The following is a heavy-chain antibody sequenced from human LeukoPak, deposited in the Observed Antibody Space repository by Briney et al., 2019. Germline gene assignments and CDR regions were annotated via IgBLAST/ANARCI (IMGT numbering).Heavy chain of an antibody. Sequence: GGSLRLSCTGSNFSFGYYGMNWVRQTPGKGLEWLSYITATSGSVYYADSVKGRFTISGDNSKNTLYLQMNSLRAEDTAVYYCAKEGVIRFLEWLLRENYFDYWGQGTLVTVSS. D-gene: IGHD3-3*01. CDR2: ITATSGSV. CDR3: AKEGVIRFLEWLLRENYFDY. V-gene: IGHV3-48*01. CDR1: NFSFGYYG. J-gene: IGHJ4*02.